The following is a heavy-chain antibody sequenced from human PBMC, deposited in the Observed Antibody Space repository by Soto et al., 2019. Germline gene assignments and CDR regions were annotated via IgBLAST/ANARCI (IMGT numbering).Heavy chain of an antibody. D-gene: IGHD2-15*01. J-gene: IGHJ4*02. V-gene: IGHV4-30-2*01. Sequence: SETLSLTCAVSGGSISSGGYSWSWIRQPPGKGLEWIGYIYHSGSTYYNPSLKSRVTISVDRSKNQFSLKLSSVTAADTAVYYCARQGGYVGYWGQGTLVTVSS. CDR3: ARQGGYVGY. CDR2: IYHSGST. CDR1: GGSISSGGYS.